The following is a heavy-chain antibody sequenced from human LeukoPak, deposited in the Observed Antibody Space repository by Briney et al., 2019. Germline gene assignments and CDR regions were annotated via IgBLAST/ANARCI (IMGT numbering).Heavy chain of an antibody. CDR3: HVTSVEGAFDI. J-gene: IGHJ3*02. CDR1: GFTFSSYS. V-gene: IGHV3-48*04. D-gene: IGHD2-15*01. CDR2: ISSSGSTI. Sequence: GGSLRLSCAASGFTFSSYSMNWVRQAPGKGLEWVSYISSSGSTIYYADSVKGRFTTSRDNAKNSLYLQMNSLRAEDTAVYYGHVTSVEGAFDIWGQGTMVTVSS.